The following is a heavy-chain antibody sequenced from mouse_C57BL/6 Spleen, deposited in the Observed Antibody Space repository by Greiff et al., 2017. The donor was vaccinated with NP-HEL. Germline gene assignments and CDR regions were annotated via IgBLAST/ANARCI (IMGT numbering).Heavy chain of an antibody. CDR1: GFTFTDYY. Sequence: EVMLVESEGGLVQPGGSLSLSCAASGFTFTDYYMSWVRQPPGKALEWLGFIRNKANGYTTEYSASVKGRFTISRDNSQSILYLQMNALRAEDSATYDCARSRGSSPLDYWGQGTSVTVSS. D-gene: IGHD1-1*01. V-gene: IGHV7-3*01. CDR2: IRNKANGYTT. CDR3: ARSRGSSPLDY. J-gene: IGHJ4*01.